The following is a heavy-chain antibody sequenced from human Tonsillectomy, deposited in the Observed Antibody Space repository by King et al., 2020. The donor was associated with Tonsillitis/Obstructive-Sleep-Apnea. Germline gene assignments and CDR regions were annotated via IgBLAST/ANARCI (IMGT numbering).Heavy chain of an antibody. Sequence: QLVQSVVGVVQTGRSLRLSGAASGFTVRSFGMHWVRQAPGKGLEWVAGIWCAESKKDYADSVKGRFTISRDNSKNTLYLQMNSLRAEDTAVYYCARDEEVEHNAFDIWGQGTMVTVSS. CDR2: IWCAESKK. J-gene: IGHJ3*02. V-gene: IGHV3-33*01. D-gene: IGHD1/OR15-1a*01. CDR3: ARDEEVEHNAFDI. CDR1: GFTVRSFG.